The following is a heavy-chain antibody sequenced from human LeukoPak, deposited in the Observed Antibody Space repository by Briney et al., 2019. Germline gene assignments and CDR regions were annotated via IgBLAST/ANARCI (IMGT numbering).Heavy chain of an antibody. CDR1: GFTFSSYA. CDR2: ISGSGGST. Sequence: SGGSLRLSRAASGFTFSSYAMSWVRQAPGKGLEWVSAISGSGGSTFSADSVKGRFTISRDNSKNTLYLQMNSLRAEDTAVYYCAKQESWSNFDSWGQGTLVTVSS. CDR3: AKQESWSNFDS. D-gene: IGHD2-15*01. J-gene: IGHJ4*02. V-gene: IGHV3-23*01.